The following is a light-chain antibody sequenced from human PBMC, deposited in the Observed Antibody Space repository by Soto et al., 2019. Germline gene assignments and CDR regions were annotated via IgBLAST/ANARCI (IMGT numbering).Light chain of an antibody. CDR3: QVWDSSSDHVV. V-gene: IGLV3-21*02. CDR2: DDS. J-gene: IGLJ2*01. Sequence: SYELTQPHSVSVAPGQTARITRGGNNIGSKSVHWYQQKPGQAPVLVVYDDSDGPSGIPERFSGSNSGNTATLTISRVEAGDEPDYYCQVWDSSSDHVVFGGGTKLTVL. CDR1: NIGSKS.